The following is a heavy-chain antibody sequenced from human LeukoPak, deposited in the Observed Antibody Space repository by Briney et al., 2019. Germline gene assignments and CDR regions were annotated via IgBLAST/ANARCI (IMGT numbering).Heavy chain of an antibody. V-gene: IGHV3-30*02. D-gene: IGHD3-10*01. CDR1: GFTFSSYG. Sequence: GGSLRLSCAASGFTFSSYGMHWVRQAPGKGLEWVAFIRYDGSNKYYADSVKGRFTISRDNSKNTLYLQMNSLRAEDTAVYYCAKNGESVYYFDYWGQGTLVTVSS. CDR3: AKNGESVYYFDY. CDR2: IRYDGSNK. J-gene: IGHJ4*02.